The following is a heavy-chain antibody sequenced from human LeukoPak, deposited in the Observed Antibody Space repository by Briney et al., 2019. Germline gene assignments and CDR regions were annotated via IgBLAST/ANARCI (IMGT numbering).Heavy chain of an antibody. V-gene: IGHV3-48*03. CDR1: GFTFRGYE. CDR3: ARSAVTNYFDS. Sequence: QPGGSLRLSCAASGFTFRGYEMNWVRQAPGKGLEWISYISGSGSTIKYVDSVKGRFTISRDNAKNSLYLQMNSLRAEDTAVYYCARSAVTNYFDSWGQGTLVTVSS. CDR2: ISGSGSTI. J-gene: IGHJ4*02. D-gene: IGHD4-17*01.